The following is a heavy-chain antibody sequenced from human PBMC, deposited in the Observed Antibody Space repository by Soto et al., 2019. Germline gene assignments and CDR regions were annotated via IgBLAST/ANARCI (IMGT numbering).Heavy chain of an antibody. D-gene: IGHD6-19*01. V-gene: IGHV1-8*01. CDR3: ARARRYSSGSDGVFDI. CDR2: MNPNSGNT. CDR1: GYTFTSSV. J-gene: IGHJ3*02. Sequence: ASLKVSCPTSGYTFTSSVINWLRKTTRQGLEWMGWMNPNSGNTGYAQKFQGRVTMTRNTSISTAYMELSSLRSEDTAVYYCARARRYSSGSDGVFDIWGQGTMVTVSS.